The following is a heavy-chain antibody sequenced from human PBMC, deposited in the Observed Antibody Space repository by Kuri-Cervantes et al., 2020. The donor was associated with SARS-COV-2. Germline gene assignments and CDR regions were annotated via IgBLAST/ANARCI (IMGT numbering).Heavy chain of an antibody. CDR3: ASFPNEYSRQIEDY. CDR2: IIPIFGTA. Sequence: ASVKVSCKASGGTFSSYAISWVRQAPGQGLEWMGGIIPIFGTANYAQKFQGRVTITADKSTSTAYMELSSLRSEDTAVYYCASFPNEYSRQIEDYWGQGTLVTVSS. CDR1: GGTFSSYA. V-gene: IGHV1-69*06. J-gene: IGHJ4*02. D-gene: IGHD6-6*01.